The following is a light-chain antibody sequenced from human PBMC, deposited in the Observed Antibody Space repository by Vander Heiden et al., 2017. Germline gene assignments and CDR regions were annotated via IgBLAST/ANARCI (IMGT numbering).Light chain of an antibody. CDR2: GAS. J-gene: IGKJ5*01. Sequence: EIVITQSPATLSVSPGERATISCRASQSVSSDLAWYQQKPGQAPRLLIYGASTRATGIPARFSGSGSGKEFTLTISSLQSEDFAVYYCQQYNNWPPITFGQGTRLEIK. CDR1: QSVSSD. CDR3: QQYNNWPPIT. V-gene: IGKV3-15*01.